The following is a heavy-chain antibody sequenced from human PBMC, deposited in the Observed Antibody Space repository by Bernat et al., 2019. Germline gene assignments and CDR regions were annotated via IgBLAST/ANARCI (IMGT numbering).Heavy chain of an antibody. CDR1: GFTVSSNY. V-gene: IGHV3-66*01. D-gene: IGHD3-10*01. CDR3: ARAHDGCDFDY. Sequence: EVQLVESGGGLVQPGGSLRLSCAASGFTVSSNYMSWVRQAPGQGLEWVSVIYSGGSTYYADSVKGRFTISRDNSMNTLYLQMNSLRAEDTAVYYCARAHDGCDFDYWGQGTLVTVSS. CDR2: IYSGGST. J-gene: IGHJ4*02.